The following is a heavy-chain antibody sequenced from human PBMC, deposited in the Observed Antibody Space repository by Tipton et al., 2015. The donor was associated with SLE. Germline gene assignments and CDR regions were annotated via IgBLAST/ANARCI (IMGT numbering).Heavy chain of an antibody. Sequence: TLSLTCTASGGSISSYYWSWIRQLPGKGLEWIGYIYYSGSTNYNPSLKNRVTISVDTSKNQFSLKVNSVTTADTAVYYCARAFGAHDAFDIWGQGTMVTVSS. CDR3: ARAFGAHDAFDI. CDR1: GGSISSYY. CDR2: IYYSGST. D-gene: IGHD3-10*01. V-gene: IGHV4-59*01. J-gene: IGHJ3*02.